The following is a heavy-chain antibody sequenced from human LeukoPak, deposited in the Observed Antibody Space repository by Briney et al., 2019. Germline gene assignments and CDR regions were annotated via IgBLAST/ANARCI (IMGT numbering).Heavy chain of an antibody. CDR3: ASASRFLEWLTYY. J-gene: IGHJ4*02. CDR2: INPNSGGT. V-gene: IGHV1-2*02. D-gene: IGHD3-3*01. CDR1: GYTFTDYY. Sequence: ASVKVSCKASGYTFTDYYMHWVRQAPGQGLEWMGWINPNSGGTNYAQKFQGRVTMTRDTSISTAYMELSRLRSDDTAVYYCASASRFLEWLTYYWGQGTLVTVSS.